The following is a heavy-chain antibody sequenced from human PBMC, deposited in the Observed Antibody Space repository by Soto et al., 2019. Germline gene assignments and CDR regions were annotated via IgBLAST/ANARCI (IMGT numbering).Heavy chain of an antibody. J-gene: IGHJ6*03. CDR1: CGSISSYY. V-gene: IGHV4-59*08. D-gene: IGHD2-2*01. CDR2: IYYSGST. Sequence: SETLSLTCPFACGSISSYYWSLIRHPPGSGLYFIGYIYYSGSTNYNPSLKSRVTISVDTSKNQFSLKLSSVTAADTAVYYCARHFRPSSCSSTSCYADYYYMDVWGKGTTVTVSS. CDR3: ARHFRPSSCSSTSCYADYYYMDV.